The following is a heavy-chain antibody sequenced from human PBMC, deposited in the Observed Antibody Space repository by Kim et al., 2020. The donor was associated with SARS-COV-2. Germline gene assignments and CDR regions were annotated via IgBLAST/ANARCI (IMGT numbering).Heavy chain of an antibody. V-gene: IGHV3-15*01. D-gene: IGHD3-22*01. Sequence: PVKGRFTISRDDSKNTLYLQMNSLKTEDTAVYYCTTVADSSGYYYELFDYWGQGTLVTVSS. CDR3: TTVADSSGYYYELFDY. J-gene: IGHJ4*02.